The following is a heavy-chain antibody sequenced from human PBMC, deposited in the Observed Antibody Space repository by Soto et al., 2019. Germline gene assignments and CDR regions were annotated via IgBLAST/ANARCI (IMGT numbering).Heavy chain of an antibody. V-gene: IGHV4-31*03. CDR2: IYYSGST. J-gene: IGHJ5*02. D-gene: IGHD2-15*01. Sequence: PSETLSLTGTVSGGSISSGGYYWSWIRQHPGKGLEWIGYIYYSGSTYYNPSLKSRVTISVDTSKNQFSLKLSSVTAADTAVYYCARVVVVAASENWFDPWGQGTLVTVSS. CDR3: ARVVVVAASENWFDP. CDR1: GGSISSGGYY.